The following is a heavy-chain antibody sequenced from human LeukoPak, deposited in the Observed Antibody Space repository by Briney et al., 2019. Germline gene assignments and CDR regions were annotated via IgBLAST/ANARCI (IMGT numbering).Heavy chain of an antibody. V-gene: IGHV3-23*01. J-gene: IGHJ4*02. Sequence: GGSLRLSCAASGFTFSSYAMTWVRQAPGKGLQWVSAVSGSGAHTYYADSVKGRFTISRDNAKNSLYLQMNSLRAEDTAVYYCAREASPRYSSSSDYWGQGTLVTVSS. CDR1: GFTFSSYA. D-gene: IGHD6-13*01. CDR2: VSGSGAHT. CDR3: AREASPRYSSSSDY.